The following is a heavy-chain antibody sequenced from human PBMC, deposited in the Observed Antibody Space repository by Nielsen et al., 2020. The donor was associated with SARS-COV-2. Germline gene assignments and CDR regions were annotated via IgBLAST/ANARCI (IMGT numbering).Heavy chain of an antibody. Sequence: ESLKISCTVSGGSISSSSYYWGWIRQPPGKGLEWIGSIYYSGSTYYNPSLKSRVTISVDTSKNQFSLKLSSVTAADTAVYYCARGKAESVYSYGLGYWGQGTLVTVSS. D-gene: IGHD5-18*01. CDR2: IYYSGST. CDR3: ARGKAESVYSYGLGY. V-gene: IGHV4-39*01. CDR1: GGSISSSSYY. J-gene: IGHJ4*02.